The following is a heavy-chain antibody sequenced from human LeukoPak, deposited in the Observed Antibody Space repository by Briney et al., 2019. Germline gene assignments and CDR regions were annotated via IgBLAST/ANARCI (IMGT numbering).Heavy chain of an antibody. V-gene: IGHV3-48*03. J-gene: IGHJ6*03. CDR1: GFTFSTYE. CDR3: AGVSGWNTSSWYYYYYMDV. CDR2: ISSRGSPI. Sequence: GGALRLSCAASGFTFSTYEMNWVRQAPGKGLEWVSYISSRGSPIYYADSVKGRFTISRDNAKNSLYLQMNSLRAEDTAVYYCAGVSGWNTSSWYYYYYMDVWGKGTTVTISS. D-gene: IGHD6-13*01.